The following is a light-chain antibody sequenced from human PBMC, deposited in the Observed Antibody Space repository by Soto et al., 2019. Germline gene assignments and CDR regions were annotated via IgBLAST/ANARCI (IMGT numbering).Light chain of an antibody. CDR1: EDISNN. CDR2: DAS. CDR3: QQYENLRLHT. Sequence: DIQMTQSPSSLSASVGERVTITGRPKEDISNNLNWYQQKPGRAPKLLIYDASTLETGVPSRFSGSGSGTHFTFTISSLQPEDVGTYYCQQYENLRLHTFGPGTKL. J-gene: IGKJ2*01. V-gene: IGKV1-33*01.